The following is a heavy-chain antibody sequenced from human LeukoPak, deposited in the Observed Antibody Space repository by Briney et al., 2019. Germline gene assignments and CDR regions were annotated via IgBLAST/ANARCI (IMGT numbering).Heavy chain of an antibody. CDR3: VGVSGTTGTIDY. J-gene: IGHJ4*02. Sequence: GGSLRLSCAASGFTFSSYGMSWVRQAPGKGLEWVSSISSSSSYIYYADSVKGRFTISRDNAKNSLYLQMNSLRAEDTAVYYCVGVSGTTGTIDYWGQGTLVTVSS. CDR2: ISSSSSYI. CDR1: GFTFSSYG. V-gene: IGHV3-21*01. D-gene: IGHD1-1*01.